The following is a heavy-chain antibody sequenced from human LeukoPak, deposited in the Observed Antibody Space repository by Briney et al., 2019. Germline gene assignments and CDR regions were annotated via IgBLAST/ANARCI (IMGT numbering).Heavy chain of an antibody. Sequence: PSQTLSLTCTVSGGSISSTGSSWTWLRQYPGKGLEWIGYISYSGNTYYNPSLKSRVTISVDTSKNQFSLKLTSVTAADTAVYHCARRSTATYFFDNWGRGTLVTVSS. CDR1: GGSISSTGSS. J-gene: IGHJ4*02. CDR2: ISYSGNT. D-gene: IGHD5-24*01. CDR3: ARRSTATYFFDN. V-gene: IGHV4-31*03.